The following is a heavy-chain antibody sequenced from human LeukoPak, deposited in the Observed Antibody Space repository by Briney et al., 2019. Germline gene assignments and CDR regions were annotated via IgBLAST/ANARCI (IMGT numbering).Heavy chain of an antibody. V-gene: IGHV3-23*01. CDR3: AKQRDSGYTSFDF. D-gene: IGHD3-22*01. CDR2: VTGGGGST. CDR1: GFTFGNYA. Sequence: GGSLRLSCAASGFTFGNYAMSWVRQAPGKGLEWVSAVTGGGGSTYFADSVRGRFTISRDNSKNTVYLQMNSLRADDTAVYYCAKQRDSGYTSFDFWGQGTLVTVSS. J-gene: IGHJ4*02.